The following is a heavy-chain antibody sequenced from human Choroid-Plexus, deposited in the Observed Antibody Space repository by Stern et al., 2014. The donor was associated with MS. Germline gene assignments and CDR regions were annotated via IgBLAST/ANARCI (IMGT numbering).Heavy chain of an antibody. CDR1: GFTFGSCA. Sequence: VQLVESGGGVVQPGRPLRLSCVASGFTFGSCAMHWVRQAPGKGLGWVAGVSYDGSNKYYADSVKGRFALSRDNSQNTLYMQMSSLRPEDTAVYYCAKDRQFLTYFFDHWGQGSLVTVSS. V-gene: IGHV3-30*18. CDR2: VSYDGSNK. D-gene: IGHD2-8*01. J-gene: IGHJ5*02. CDR3: AKDRQFLTYFFDH.